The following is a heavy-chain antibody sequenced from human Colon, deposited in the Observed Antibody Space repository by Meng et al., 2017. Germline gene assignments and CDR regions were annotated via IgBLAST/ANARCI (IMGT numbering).Heavy chain of an antibody. V-gene: IGHV1-8*01. J-gene: IGHJ4*02. D-gene: IGHD1-20*01. CDR2: MNPNSGNT. CDR1: GNTFTTFD. CDR3: ARDLSSITGSTNRF. Sequence: QGRVVQSGGGVKKPGASVKVFCKASGNTFTTFDINWVRQAPGQGLEWVGGMNPNSGNTDYAQKFHGRVTLTRNTSIATAYMELSSLRSEDTAVYYCARDLSSITGSTNRFWGQGTLVTVSS.